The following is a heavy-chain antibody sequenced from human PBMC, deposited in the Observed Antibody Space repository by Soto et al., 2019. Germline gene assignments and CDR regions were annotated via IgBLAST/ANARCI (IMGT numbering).Heavy chain of an antibody. D-gene: IGHD2-2*01. V-gene: IGHV1-3*01. CDR2: INAGNGNT. CDR1: GYTFTSYA. J-gene: IGHJ5*02. Sequence: VKVSCKASGYTFTSYAMHWVRQAPGQRLEWMGWINAGNGNTKYSQKFQGRVTITRDTSASTAYMELSSLRSEDTAVYYCARSLIVVVPSARGARFDPWGQGTLVTVSS. CDR3: ARSLIVVVPSARGARFDP.